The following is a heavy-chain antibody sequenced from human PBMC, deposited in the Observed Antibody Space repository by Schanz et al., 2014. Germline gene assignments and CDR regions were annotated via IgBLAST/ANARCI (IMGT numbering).Heavy chain of an antibody. J-gene: IGHJ4*02. CDR1: GFAFSSFA. CDR2: ISANDYDT. CDR3: AKGKDSPYYFDD. V-gene: IGHV3-23*04. Sequence: EVFLVESGGGLVQPGGSLRLSCAASGFAFSSFALSWVRQSPGKGLEWVSAISANDYDTYYAPSVKGRFTVSRDNSRNTMYLQMTGLRAEDTAIYYCAKGKDSPYYFDDWGLGTLVTVSS. D-gene: IGHD2-15*01.